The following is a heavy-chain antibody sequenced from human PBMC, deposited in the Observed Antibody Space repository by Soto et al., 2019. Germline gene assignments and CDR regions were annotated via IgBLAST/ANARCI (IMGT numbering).Heavy chain of an antibody. CDR2: ISSSSSYI. CDR3: ARDRDYYGSGSYFGVYYYYGMDV. Sequence: GGSLRLSCAASGFTFSSYSMNWVRQAPGKGLEWVSSISSSSSYIYYADSVKGRFTISRDNAKNSLYLQMNSLRAEDTAVYYCARDRDYYGSGSYFGVYYYYGMDVWGQGTTVTVS. D-gene: IGHD3-10*01. CDR1: GFTFSSYS. V-gene: IGHV3-21*01. J-gene: IGHJ6*02.